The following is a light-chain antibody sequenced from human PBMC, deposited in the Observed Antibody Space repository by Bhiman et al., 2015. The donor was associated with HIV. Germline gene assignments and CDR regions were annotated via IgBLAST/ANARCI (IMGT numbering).Light chain of an antibody. V-gene: IGLV3-19*01. J-gene: IGLJ2*01. CDR3: NSRDSSGNHVV. CDR1: SLRSYY. CDR2: GKN. Sequence: SSELTQDPAVSVALGQTVRITCQGGSLRSYYASWFQQKPGQAPVLVMYGKNNRPSGIPDRFSGSSSGNTASLTITGAQAEDEADYYCNSRDSSGNHVVFGGGTKLTVL.